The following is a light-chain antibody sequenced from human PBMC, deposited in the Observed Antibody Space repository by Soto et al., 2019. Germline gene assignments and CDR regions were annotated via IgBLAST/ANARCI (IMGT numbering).Light chain of an antibody. V-gene: IGKV3-20*01. CDR3: QHYGSSPRYT. CDR2: GAS. J-gene: IGKJ2*01. Sequence: EIVLTQSPGTLSLSPGERATLSCRASQSVSSSYLAWYQQKPGQAPRLLIFGASSRATGIPDRFSGSGSGTDFTLTINRLEPEDFAVYYCQHYGSSPRYTFGQGTKLEIK. CDR1: QSVSSSY.